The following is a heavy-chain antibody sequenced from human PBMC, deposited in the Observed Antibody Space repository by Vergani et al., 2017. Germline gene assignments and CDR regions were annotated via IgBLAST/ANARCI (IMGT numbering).Heavy chain of an antibody. CDR3: ARVMYRDXASTGYRLEGMDI. Sequence: QVQLEESGPGLVKPSETLSLTCTVSGGSFNTYYWSWIRQSPGQGLEWIGYIYSTGSTNCNPSLNSRVTMSVDTSKNQFSLKLRSVTAADTAVYFCARVMYRDXASTGYRLEGMDIWGQGTTVTISS. J-gene: IGHJ6*02. CDR1: GGSFNTYY. V-gene: IGHV4-59*13. CDR2: IYSTGST. D-gene: IGHD3-9*01.